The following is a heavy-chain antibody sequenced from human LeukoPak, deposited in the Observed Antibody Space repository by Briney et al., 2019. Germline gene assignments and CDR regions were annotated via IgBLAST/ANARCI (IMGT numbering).Heavy chain of an antibody. CDR1: GYTFTSYG. CDR2: ISAYNGNT. D-gene: IGHD5-12*01. V-gene: IGHV1-18*01. J-gene: IGHJ5*02. Sequence: GASVKVSCKASGYTFTSYGISWVRQAPGQGLEWMGWISAYNGNTNYAQKLQGRVTMTRDTSISTAYMELSRLRSDDTAVYYCARDEYSGYDYTNWFDPWGQGTLVTVSS. CDR3: ARDEYSGYDYTNWFDP.